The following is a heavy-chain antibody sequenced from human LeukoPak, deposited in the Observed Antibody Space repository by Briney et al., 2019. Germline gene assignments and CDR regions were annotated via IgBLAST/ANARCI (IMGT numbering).Heavy chain of an antibody. CDR3: ARDLGYDSSGYYSDY. D-gene: IGHD3-22*01. CDR1: GFNLNSYE. V-gene: IGHV3-48*03. J-gene: IGHJ4*02. Sequence: GGSLRLSCAASGFNLNSYEMNWVRQAPGKGLEWVSYISGSGSTIYYADSVKGRFTISRDNAKNSMYLQMNSLRAQDTALYYCARDLGYDSSGYYSDYWGQGTLVTVSS. CDR2: ISGSGSTI.